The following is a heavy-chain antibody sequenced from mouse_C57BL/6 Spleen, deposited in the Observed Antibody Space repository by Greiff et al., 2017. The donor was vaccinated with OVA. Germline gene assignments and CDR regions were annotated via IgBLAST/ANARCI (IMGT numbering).Heavy chain of an antibody. Sequence: EVKLMESGGGLVKPGGSLKLSCAASGFTFSDYGMHWVRQAPEKGLEWVAYISSGSSTIYYADTVKGRFTISRDNAKNTLFLQMTSLRSEDTAMYYCARLYYGNYVKAMDYWGQGTSVTVSS. D-gene: IGHD2-1*01. V-gene: IGHV5-17*01. CDR1: GFTFSDYG. J-gene: IGHJ4*01. CDR3: ARLYYGNYVKAMDY. CDR2: ISSGSSTI.